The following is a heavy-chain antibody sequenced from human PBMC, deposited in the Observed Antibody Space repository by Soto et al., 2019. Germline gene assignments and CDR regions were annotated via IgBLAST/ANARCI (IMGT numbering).Heavy chain of an antibody. J-gene: IGHJ4*02. CDR1: GFTFSMHW. D-gene: IGHD4-17*01. CDR2: SWYDGSQR. V-gene: IGHV3-33*08. CDR3: ARIDDYGDYVTDY. Sequence: GGSLRLSCAASGFTFSMHWMHWVRQAPGKGLEWVAVSWYDGSQRYYADFVRGRFTISRDNSQNTLYLQMTSLRAEDTAVYYCARIDDYGDYVTDYWGQGALVTVSS.